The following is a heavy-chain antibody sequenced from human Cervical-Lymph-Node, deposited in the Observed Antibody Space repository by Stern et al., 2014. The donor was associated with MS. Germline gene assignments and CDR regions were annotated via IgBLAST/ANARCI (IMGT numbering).Heavy chain of an antibody. Sequence: QLQLQESGPGLVKPSETLSLTCTVSGGSVSSGSYYWSWIRQPPGKGLEWIGYIYDSGSTNYNPSLKSRVTISVDTSKSQFSLKLSSVTAADTAVYYCARVSYDFWSGYYPFDYWGQGTLVTVSS. D-gene: IGHD3-3*01. J-gene: IGHJ4*02. V-gene: IGHV4-61*01. CDR3: ARVSYDFWSGYYPFDY. CDR1: GGSVSSGSYY. CDR2: IYDSGST.